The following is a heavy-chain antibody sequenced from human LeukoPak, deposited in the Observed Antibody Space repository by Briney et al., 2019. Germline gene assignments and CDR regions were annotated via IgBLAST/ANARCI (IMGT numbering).Heavy chain of an antibody. J-gene: IGHJ4*02. Sequence: GGSLRLSCAASGFTFSSYSMNWVRQAPGKGLEWVSSISSSSSYIYYTDSLKGRFTISRDNAKNSLYLQMNSLRAEDTAVYYCARAILSSMTVVEYWGQGTLVTVSS. CDR3: ARAILSSMTVVEY. V-gene: IGHV3-21*01. D-gene: IGHD3-22*01. CDR1: GFTFSSYS. CDR2: ISSSSSYI.